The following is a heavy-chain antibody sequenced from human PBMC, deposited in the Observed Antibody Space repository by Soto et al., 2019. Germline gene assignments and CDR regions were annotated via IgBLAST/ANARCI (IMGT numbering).Heavy chain of an antibody. CDR2: ISAYNGNT. Sequence: ASVKVSCKASGYTFTSYGISWVRQAPGQGLEWMGWISAYNGNTNYAQKLQGRVTMTTDTSTSTAYMELRSLRSDDTAVYYCARAGAGYDWKVRDYYYYYMDVWGKGTTVTVSS. V-gene: IGHV1-18*01. CDR1: GYTFTSYG. D-gene: IGHD5-12*01. J-gene: IGHJ6*03. CDR3: ARAGAGYDWKVRDYYYYYMDV.